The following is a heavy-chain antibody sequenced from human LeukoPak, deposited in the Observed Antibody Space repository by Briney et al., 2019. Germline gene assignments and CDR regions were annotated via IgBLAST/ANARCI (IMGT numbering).Heavy chain of an antibody. CDR2: IDYSGST. CDR3: ARSPEYYFDY. CDR1: GGSISSGGYY. J-gene: IGHJ4*02. V-gene: IGHV4-31*03. D-gene: IGHD1-14*01. Sequence: SQTLSLTCTVSGGSISSGGYYCSWIRQHPGKCLEWIGYIDYSGSTYYNPSLKSRVTISVDTSENQFSLKLTSVTAADTAVYYCARSPEYYFDYWGQGTLVTVSS.